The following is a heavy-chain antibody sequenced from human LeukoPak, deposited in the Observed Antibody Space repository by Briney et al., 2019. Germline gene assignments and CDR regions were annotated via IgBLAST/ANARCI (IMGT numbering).Heavy chain of an antibody. D-gene: IGHD7-27*01. J-gene: IGHJ5*02. V-gene: IGHV1-2*04. CDR2: INPNSGGT. CDR3: ARETGENWFDP. Sequence: GASVKVSCKASGYTFTGYYMHWVRQAPGQGLEWMGWINPNSGGTNYAQKFQGWVTMTRDTSISTAYMELSRLRSDDTAVYFCARETGENWFDPWGQGTLVTVSS. CDR1: GYTFTGYY.